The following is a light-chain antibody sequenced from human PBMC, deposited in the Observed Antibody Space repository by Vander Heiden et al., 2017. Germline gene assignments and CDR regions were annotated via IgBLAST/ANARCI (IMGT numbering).Light chain of an antibody. CDR2: WAS. J-gene: IGKJ4*01. V-gene: IGKV4-1*01. CDR1: QSVLSSSNNKNY. CDR3: QQSSTAPLT. Sequence: DIVMTQYPDYLAVSMGERATINCKCSQSVLSSSNNKNYLAWYQQIPGQPPKLLINWASTRESGVPDRFSGSGSVTDFTLTISSLQAEDVAVYYCQQSSTAPLTFGGGTKVEIK.